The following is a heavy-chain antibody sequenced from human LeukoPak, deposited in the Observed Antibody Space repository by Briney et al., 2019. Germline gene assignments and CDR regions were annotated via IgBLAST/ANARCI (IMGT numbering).Heavy chain of an antibody. D-gene: IGHD5-12*01. CDR2: ISSDESNK. J-gene: IGHJ6*03. CDR1: GFTFNTYG. CDR3: AKAAVARYYFYYMDV. Sequence: GRTLRLSCVASGFTFNTYGMHWVRQAPGKGLEWVAVISSDESNKYYVAAVKGRFTISRDNSKNTLYLQMNSLRAEDTAMYYCAKAAVARYYFYYMDVWGKGTTVTVSS. V-gene: IGHV3-30*18.